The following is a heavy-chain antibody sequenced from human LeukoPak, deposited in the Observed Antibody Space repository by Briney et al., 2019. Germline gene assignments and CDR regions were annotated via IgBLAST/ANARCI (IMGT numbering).Heavy chain of an antibody. J-gene: IGHJ3*02. V-gene: IGHV4-4*02. Sequence: SETLSLTCTVSGGSFSSYYWNWVRQPPGKGLEWIGEIYHSGSTNYNPSLKSRVTISVDKSKNQFSLKLSSVTAADTAVYYCARSTVTTRDDAFDIWGQGTMVTVSS. D-gene: IGHD4-17*01. CDR1: GGSFSSYY. CDR3: ARSTVTTRDDAFDI. CDR2: IYHSGST.